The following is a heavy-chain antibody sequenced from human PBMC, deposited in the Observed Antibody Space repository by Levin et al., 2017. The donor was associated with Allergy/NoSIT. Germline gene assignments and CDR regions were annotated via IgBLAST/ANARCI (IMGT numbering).Heavy chain of an antibody. D-gene: IGHD6-19*01. CDR1: GFTVSSNY. V-gene: IGHV3-66*01. CDR3: ARIAVWAVAGTAIFDY. CDR2: IYSGGST. J-gene: IGHJ4*02. Sequence: GGSLRLSCAASGFTVSSNYMSWVRQAPGKGLEWVSVIYSGGSTYYADSVKGRFTISRDNSKNTLYLQMNSLRAEDTAVYYCARIAVWAVAGTAIFDYWGQGTLVTVSS.